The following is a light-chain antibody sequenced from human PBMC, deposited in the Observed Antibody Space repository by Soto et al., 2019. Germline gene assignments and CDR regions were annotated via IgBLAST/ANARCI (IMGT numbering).Light chain of an antibody. CDR3: SSYTPSNTLV. CDR1: SSDVGAYNF. CDR2: DVT. Sequence: QSVLTQPASVSGSPGQSITISCTGTSSDVGAYNFVSWYQQHPGKAPKLMIYDVTNRPSGVSSRFSGSKSGNTASLAISGRQAEDEADYYCSSYTPSNTLVFGGGTKLTVL. V-gene: IGLV2-14*03. J-gene: IGLJ2*01.